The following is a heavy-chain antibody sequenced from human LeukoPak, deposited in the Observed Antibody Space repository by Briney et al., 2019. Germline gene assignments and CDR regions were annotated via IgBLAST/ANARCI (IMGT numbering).Heavy chain of an antibody. D-gene: IGHD3-22*01. CDR2: IYHSGST. V-gene: IGHV4-38-2*02. CDR1: GYSISSGYY. CDR3: AREIVRYYDSSGLFDY. J-gene: IGHJ4*02. Sequence: SETLSLTCTVSGYSISSGYYWGWIRQPPGKGLEWIGSIYHSGSTYYNPSLKSRVTISVDTSKNQFSLKLSSVTAADTAVYYCAREIVRYYDSSGLFDYWGQGTLVTVSS.